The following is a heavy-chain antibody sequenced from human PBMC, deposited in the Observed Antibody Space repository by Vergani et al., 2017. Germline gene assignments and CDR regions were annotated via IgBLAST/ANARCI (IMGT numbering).Heavy chain of an antibody. CDR3: TTAWGLYYLHGEYFQY. J-gene: IGHJ1*01. D-gene: IGHD3-10*01. V-gene: IGHV3-23*01. CDR2: ISSVGGDI. Sequence: EVQLLESGGGLVQPGGSRRPSCAGPGFTFDTYTMAYVGQAPGKGLEWVATISSVGGDIFYADSVKGRFTISRDNSKNTLFLQMNSLKDEDTAVYYCTTAWGLYYLHGEYFQYWGRGTLVSVSS. CDR1: GFTFDTYT.